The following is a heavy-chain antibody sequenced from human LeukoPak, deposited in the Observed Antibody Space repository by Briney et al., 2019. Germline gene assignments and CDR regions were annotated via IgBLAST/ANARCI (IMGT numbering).Heavy chain of an antibody. Sequence: ASVKVSCKASGGTFSSYATSWVRQAPGQGLEWMGGIIPIFGTANYAQKFQGRVTITADESTSTAYMELSSLRSEDTAVYYCARDKNDFWSGYYLWAQDYWGQGTLVTVSS. V-gene: IGHV1-69*13. CDR3: ARDKNDFWSGYYLWAQDY. D-gene: IGHD3-3*01. CDR2: IIPIFGTA. CDR1: GGTFSSYA. J-gene: IGHJ4*02.